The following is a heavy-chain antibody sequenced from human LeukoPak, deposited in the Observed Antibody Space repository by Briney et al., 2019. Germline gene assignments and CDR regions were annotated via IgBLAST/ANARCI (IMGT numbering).Heavy chain of an antibody. CDR1: GGTFSSYA. V-gene: IGHV1-69*13. J-gene: IGHJ6*04. CDR3: ALADIVVVPAAHYYYYGMDV. CDR2: IIPIFGTA. D-gene: IGHD2-2*01. Sequence: ASSKISSKASGGTFSSYAISGVGQDLGQGLEWRGGIIPIFGTAIYAKTFQGRVTITADESTSTAYMELSSLRSEDTAVYYCALADIVVVPAAHYYYYGMDVWGKGTTVTVSS.